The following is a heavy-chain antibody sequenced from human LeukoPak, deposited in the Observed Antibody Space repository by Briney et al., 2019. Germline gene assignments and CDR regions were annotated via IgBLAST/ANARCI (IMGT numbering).Heavy chain of an antibody. Sequence: QPGRPLRLSWAASGFTFSSYAMHWVRQAPGKGLEWVAVISYDGSNKYYADSVKGRFTISRDNSKNTLYLQMNSLRAEDTAVYYCARDIGEAGVESLDYWGQGTLVTVSS. CDR1: GFTFSSYA. CDR3: ARDIGEAGVESLDY. V-gene: IGHV3-30-3*01. CDR2: ISYDGSNK. D-gene: IGHD6-19*01. J-gene: IGHJ4*02.